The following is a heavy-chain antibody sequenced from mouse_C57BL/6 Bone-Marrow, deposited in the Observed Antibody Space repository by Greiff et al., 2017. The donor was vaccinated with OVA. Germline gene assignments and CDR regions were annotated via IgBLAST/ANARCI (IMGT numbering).Heavy chain of an antibody. D-gene: IGHD2-4*01. Sequence: VKLQQPGAELVRPGSSVKLSCKASGYTFTSYWMDWVKQRPGQGLEWIGNIYPSDSETHYNQKFKDKATLTVDKSSSTAYMQLSSLTSEDSAVYYCARWAYYDYYYYAMDYWGQGTSVTVSS. CDR3: ARWAYYDYYYYAMDY. CDR2: IYPSDSET. CDR1: GYTFTSYW. J-gene: IGHJ4*01. V-gene: IGHV1-61*01.